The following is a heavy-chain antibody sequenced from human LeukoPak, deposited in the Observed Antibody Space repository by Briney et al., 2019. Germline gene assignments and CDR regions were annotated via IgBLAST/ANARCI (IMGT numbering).Heavy chain of an antibody. Sequence: SETLSLTCTVSGGSISSYYWSWIQQPAGKGLEWIGRIYTSGSTNYNPSLKSRVTMSVDTSKNQFSLKLSSVTAADTAVYYCARGGPRGVVVPAAIGRQNWFDPWGQGTLVTVSS. V-gene: IGHV4-4*07. J-gene: IGHJ5*02. CDR2: IYTSGST. CDR1: GGSISSYY. CDR3: ARGGPRGVVVPAAIGRQNWFDP. D-gene: IGHD2-2*01.